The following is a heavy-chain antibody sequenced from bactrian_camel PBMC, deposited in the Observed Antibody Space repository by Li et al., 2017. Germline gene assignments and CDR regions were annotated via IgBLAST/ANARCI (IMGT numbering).Heavy chain of an antibody. CDR3: VTGGWFHDF. V-gene: IGHV3S40*01. CDR1: GFTFGVNH. D-gene: IGHD7*01. Sequence: VQLVESGGGLVQPGGSLRLSCAASGFTFGVNHMSWVRQVPGKGLEWVSLIDSSGEHTYYTDSVKGRFTISRDNAKNTVYLQLRSLKTEDMAMYYCVTGGWFHDFWGQGTQVTVS. J-gene: IGHJ4*01. CDR2: IDSSGEHT.